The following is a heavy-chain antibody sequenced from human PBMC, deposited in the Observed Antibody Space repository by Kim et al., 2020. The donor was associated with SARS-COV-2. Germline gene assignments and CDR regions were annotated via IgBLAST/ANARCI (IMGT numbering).Heavy chain of an antibody. D-gene: IGHD2-2*01. CDR3: ARERRLCSSTSCYREGAFDY. CDR1: GFTFSSYC. V-gene: IGHV3-7*01. CDR2: IKQDGSEK. Sequence: GGTLRLSCAASGFTFSSYCMSWVRQAPGKGLEWVANIKQDGSEKYDVDSVKGRFTISRDNAKNSLYLQMNSLRAEDTAVYYCARERRLCSSTSCYREGAFDYWGQGTLVTVSS. J-gene: IGHJ4*02.